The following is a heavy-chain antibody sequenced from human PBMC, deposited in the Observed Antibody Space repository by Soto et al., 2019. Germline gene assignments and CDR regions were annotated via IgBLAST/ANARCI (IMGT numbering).Heavy chain of an antibody. V-gene: IGHV3-33*01. CDR2: IWYDGSNK. J-gene: IGHJ5*02. D-gene: IGHD2-15*01. CDR3: ARDVVAATPYWFDP. Sequence: VQLVESGGGVVQPGRSLRLSCAASGFTFSSYGMHWVRQAPGKGLEWVAVIWYDGSNKYYADSVKGRFTISRDNSKNTLYLQMNSLRAEDTAVYYCARDVVAATPYWFDPWGQGTLVTVSS. CDR1: GFTFSSYG.